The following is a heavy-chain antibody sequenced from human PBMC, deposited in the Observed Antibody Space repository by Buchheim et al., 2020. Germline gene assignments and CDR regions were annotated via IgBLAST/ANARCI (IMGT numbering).Heavy chain of an antibody. J-gene: IGHJ6*02. Sequence: EVQLLESGGGLVQPGGSLRLSCAASRFTFSSYAMTWVRQAPGKGLEWVSTISGSGNSTYYTDSVKGRFTIPRDNSKNTLYLQMNSLRAEDTAVYYCAKGVGATSSYGMDVWGQGTT. D-gene: IGHD1-26*01. CDR3: AKGVGATSSYGMDV. CDR1: RFTFSSYA. V-gene: IGHV3-23*01. CDR2: ISGSGNST.